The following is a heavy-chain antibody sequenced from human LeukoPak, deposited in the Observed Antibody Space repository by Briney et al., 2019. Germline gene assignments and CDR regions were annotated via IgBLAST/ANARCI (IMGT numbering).Heavy chain of an antibody. CDR2: ISYDGSNK. D-gene: IGHD6-6*01. CDR3: ARAHTIDYSSSPPDYMDV. CDR1: GFTFGSYG. J-gene: IGHJ6*03. Sequence: GGSLRLSCSASGFTFGSYGMHWVRQAPGKGLEWVAVISYDGSNKYYADSVKGRFTISRDNSKNTLYLQMNSLRAEDTAVYYCARAHTIDYSSSPPDYMDVWGKGTTVTVSS. V-gene: IGHV3-30*06.